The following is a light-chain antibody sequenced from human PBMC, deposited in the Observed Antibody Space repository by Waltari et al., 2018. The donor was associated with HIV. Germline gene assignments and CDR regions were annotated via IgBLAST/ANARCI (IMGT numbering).Light chain of an antibody. V-gene: IGLV3-19*01. CDR2: GNN. CDR3: NSRDRSDKHPVI. CDR1: SLRSYY. Sequence: SSELTQDPAVSVALGQTVRITCQGDSLRSYYATWYQQKAGQAPVLGIYGNNNRPSGIPDRFSGSSSGNTASLTITGAQAEDEADYYCNSRDRSDKHPVIFGGGTKVTVL. J-gene: IGLJ2*01.